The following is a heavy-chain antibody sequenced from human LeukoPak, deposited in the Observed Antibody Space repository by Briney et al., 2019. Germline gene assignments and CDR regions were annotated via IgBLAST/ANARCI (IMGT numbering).Heavy chain of an antibody. V-gene: IGHV1-69*04. J-gene: IGHJ4*02. CDR2: IIPMFGIT. CDR3: ATGGINHFDSSGYHNF. Sequence: SVKVSCKASGGTFTNYAFTWVRQAPGQGLEWMGRIIPMFGITNYAQKFQGSVTITADKSSDTAYMELSSLRSEDAAMYYCATGGINHFDSSGYHNFWGQGTLVTVSS. D-gene: IGHD3-22*01. CDR1: GGTFTNYA.